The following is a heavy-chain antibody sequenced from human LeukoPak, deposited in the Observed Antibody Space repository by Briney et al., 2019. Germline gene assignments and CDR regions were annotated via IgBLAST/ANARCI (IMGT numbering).Heavy chain of an antibody. V-gene: IGHV3-9*01. CDR2: ISWNSGST. CDR3: AKNERGIQLWFSPLDY. D-gene: IGHD5-18*01. CDR1: GFTFDDYA. J-gene: IGHJ4*02. Sequence: PGRSLRLSCAASGFTFDDYAMHWVRQAPGKGLEWVSGISWNSGSTGYADSVKGRFTISRDNAKNSLYLQMNSLRAEDTAVYYCAKNERGIQLWFSPLDYWGQGTLVTVSS.